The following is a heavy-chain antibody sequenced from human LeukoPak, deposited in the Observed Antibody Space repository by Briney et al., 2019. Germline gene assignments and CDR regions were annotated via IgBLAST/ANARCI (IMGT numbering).Heavy chain of an antibody. Sequence: KTSETLSLTCTVSGYSISSGYYWGWIRQPPGKGLEWIGYIYYTGSAHYTPSLKSRVTLSIDTSKNQFSLKVSSVTAADTAVYYCARYGFGELHDAFDIWGQGTMVTVSS. CDR2: IYYTGSA. D-gene: IGHD3-10*01. CDR3: ARYGFGELHDAFDI. CDR1: GYSISSGYY. V-gene: IGHV4-38-2*02. J-gene: IGHJ3*02.